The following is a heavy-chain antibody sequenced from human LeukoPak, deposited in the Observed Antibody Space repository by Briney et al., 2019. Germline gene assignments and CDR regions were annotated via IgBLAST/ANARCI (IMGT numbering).Heavy chain of an antibody. Sequence: PGGSLRLSCAASGFTVSSNYMSWVRQAPGKGLEWVSVHYSGGSTYYADPVKGRFTITRDNSKNTLYPQMDSLRAEDTAMYYCAREGRTSWYSFDYWGQGTLVTVSS. J-gene: IGHJ4*02. CDR1: GFTVSSNY. CDR3: AREGRTSWYSFDY. D-gene: IGHD6-13*01. CDR2: HYSGGST. V-gene: IGHV3-66*01.